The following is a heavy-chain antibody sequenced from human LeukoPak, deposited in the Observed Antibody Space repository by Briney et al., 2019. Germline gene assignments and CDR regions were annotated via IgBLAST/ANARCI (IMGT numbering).Heavy chain of an antibody. CDR2: ISSSSSYI. D-gene: IGHD3-22*01. CDR1: GFTFSSYS. V-gene: IGHV3-21*01. CDR3: ARDLGPDYYDSSGYYYPFDY. Sequence: PGGSLRLSCAASGFTFSSYSMNWVRQAPGKGLEWVSSISSSSSYIYYADSVKGRFTISRDNAKNSLYLQMNSLRAEDTAVYYCARDLGPDYYDSSGYYYPFDYWGQGTLVTVSS. J-gene: IGHJ4*02.